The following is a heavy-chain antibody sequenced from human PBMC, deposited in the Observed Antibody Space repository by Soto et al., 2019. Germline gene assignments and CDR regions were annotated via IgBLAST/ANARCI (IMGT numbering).Heavy chain of an antibody. CDR1: GYSFTSYW. CDR3: ARLYRNPRMGVMAAARQDYYYYYGMDV. CDR2: IYPGDSDT. D-gene: IGHD6-13*01. Sequence: PGESLKISCKGSGYSFTSYWIGWVRQMPGKGLEWMGIIYPGDSDTRYSPSFQGQVTISADKSISTAYLQWSSLKASDTAMYYCARLYRNPRMGVMAAARQDYYYYYGMDVWGQGTTVTVSS. J-gene: IGHJ6*02. V-gene: IGHV5-51*01.